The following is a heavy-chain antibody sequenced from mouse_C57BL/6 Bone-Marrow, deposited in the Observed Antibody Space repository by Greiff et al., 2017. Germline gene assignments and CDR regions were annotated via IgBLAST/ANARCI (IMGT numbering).Heavy chain of an antibody. CDR2: ISSGGSYT. Sequence: EVKLVESGGDLVKPGGSLKLSCAASGFTFSSYGMSWVRQTPDKRLEWVATISSGGSYTYYPDSVKGRFTISRDNAKNTLYLQMSSLKSEDTAMYYCARRGGSSGFLHFDYWGQGTTLTVSS. CDR3: ARRGGSSGFLHFDY. J-gene: IGHJ2*01. V-gene: IGHV5-6*02. D-gene: IGHD3-2*02. CDR1: GFTFSSYG.